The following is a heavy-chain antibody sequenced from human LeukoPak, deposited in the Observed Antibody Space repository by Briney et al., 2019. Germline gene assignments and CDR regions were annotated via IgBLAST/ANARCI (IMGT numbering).Heavy chain of an antibody. CDR3: ARDGMDTAMVPFDY. CDR2: ISAYNGNT. V-gene: IGHV1-18*04. CDR1: GYTFTSYG. D-gene: IGHD5-18*01. J-gene: IGHJ4*02. Sequence: VSVKVSCKASGYTFTSYGISWVRQAPGQGLEWMGWISAYNGNTNYAQKLQGRVTMTTDTSTSTAYMELRSLRSDDTAVYYCARDGMDTAMVPFDYWGQGTLVTVSS.